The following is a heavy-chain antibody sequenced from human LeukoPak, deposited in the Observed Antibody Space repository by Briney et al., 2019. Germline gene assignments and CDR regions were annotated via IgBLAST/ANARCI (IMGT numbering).Heavy chain of an antibody. CDR1: VYTFTSYG. CDR3: ARDLGWRHYYYYGMDV. V-gene: IGHV1-18*01. J-gene: IGHJ6*02. D-gene: IGHD2-15*01. CDR2: ISAYNGNT. Sequence: GASVKGSRKASVYTFTSYGISWVRQAPGQGLEWMGWISAYNGNTNYAQKLQGRVTMTTDTSTSTAYMELRSLRSDDTAVYYCARDLGWRHYYYYGMDVWGQGTTVTVSS.